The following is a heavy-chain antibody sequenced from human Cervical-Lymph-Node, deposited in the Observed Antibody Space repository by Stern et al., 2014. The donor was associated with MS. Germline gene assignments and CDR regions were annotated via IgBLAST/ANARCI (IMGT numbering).Heavy chain of an antibody. V-gene: IGHV3-11*01. J-gene: IGHJ6*02. CDR1: GFTFSDYY. Sequence: VQLVESGGGLVKPGGSLRLSCVASGFTFSDYYMSWIRQAPGKGLEWISYISSSGSGVHYEDSVKGRFIISRDNAKNALYLEMNSLRAEDTAVYYCARDDKETYGMDIWGQGTTVTVSS. CDR2: ISSSGSGV. CDR3: ARDDKETYGMDI.